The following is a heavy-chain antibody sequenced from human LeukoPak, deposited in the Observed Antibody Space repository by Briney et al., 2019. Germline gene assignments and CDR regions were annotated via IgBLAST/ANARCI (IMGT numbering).Heavy chain of an antibody. J-gene: IGHJ4*02. D-gene: IGHD5-24*01. V-gene: IGHV4-59*12. CDR2: IYYSGST. CDR1: GGSISSYY. Sequence: PSETLSLTCTVSGGSISSYYWSWIRQPPGKGLEWIGYIYYSGSTYYNPSLKSRVTISVDTSKNQFSLKLSSVTAADTAVYYCARENGGYNPYYFDYWGQGTLVTVSS. CDR3: ARENGGYNPYYFDY.